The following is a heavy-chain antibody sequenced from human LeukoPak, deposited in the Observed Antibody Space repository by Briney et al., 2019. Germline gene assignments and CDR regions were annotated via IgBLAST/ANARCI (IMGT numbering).Heavy chain of an antibody. D-gene: IGHD3-3*01. J-gene: IGHJ6*02. CDR2: INPNSGGT. V-gene: IGHV1-2*02. CDR3: ARGFWSGCYYYGMDV. CDR1: GYTFTGYY. Sequence: ASVKVSCKASGYTFTGYYMHWVRQAPGQGLEWMGWINPNSGGTNYAQKFQGRVTTTRDTSISTAYMELSRLRSDDTAVYYCARGFWSGCYYYGMDVWGQGTTVTVSS.